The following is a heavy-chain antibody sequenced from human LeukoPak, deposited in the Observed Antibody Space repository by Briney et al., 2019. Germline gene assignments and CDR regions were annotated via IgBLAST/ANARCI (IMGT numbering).Heavy chain of an antibody. Sequence: GGSLRLSCAAFGFTFSSYGMSWVRQAPGKGLEWVSYISSSGSTIYYADSVKGRFTISRDNAKNSLYLQMNSLRAEDTAVYYCAELGITMIGGVWGKGTTVTISS. V-gene: IGHV3-48*04. CDR3: AELGITMIGGV. CDR2: ISSSGSTI. CDR1: GFTFSSYG. J-gene: IGHJ6*04. D-gene: IGHD3-10*02.